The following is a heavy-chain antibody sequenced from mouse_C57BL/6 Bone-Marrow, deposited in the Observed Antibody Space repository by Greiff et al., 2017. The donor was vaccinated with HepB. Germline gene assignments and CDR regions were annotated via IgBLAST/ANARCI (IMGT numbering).Heavy chain of an antibody. V-gene: IGHV10-3*01. J-gene: IGHJ1*03. CDR1: GFTFNTYA. Sequence: EVKLVESGGGLVQPKGSLKLSCAASGFTFNTYAMHWVRQAPGKGLEWVDRIRSKSSNYATYYADSVKDRFTISRDDSQSMLYLQMNNLKTEDTAMYYCVRLGPCLCFDVWGTGTTVTVSS. D-gene: IGHD3-3*01. CDR2: IRSKSSNYAT. CDR3: VRLGPCLCFDV.